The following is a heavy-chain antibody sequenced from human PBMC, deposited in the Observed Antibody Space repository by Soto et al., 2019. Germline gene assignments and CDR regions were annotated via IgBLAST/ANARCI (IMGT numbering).Heavy chain of an antibody. D-gene: IGHD5-18*01. J-gene: IGHJ4*02. V-gene: IGHV3-7*01. CDR2: IKQDGSEK. CDR1: GFTFSSYW. CDR3: ARVPRVQLDFDY. Sequence: LRLSCAASGFTFSSYWMSWVRQSPGKGLEWVANIKQDGSEKYYVDSVKGRFTISRDNAKNSLYLQMNSLRAEDTAVYYCARVPRVQLDFDYWGQGTLVTVSS.